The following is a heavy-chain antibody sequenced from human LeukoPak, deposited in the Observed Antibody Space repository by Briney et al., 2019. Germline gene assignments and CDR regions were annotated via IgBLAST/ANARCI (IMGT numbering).Heavy chain of an antibody. J-gene: IGHJ4*02. CDR1: GGSITPYY. V-gene: IGHV4-59*08. D-gene: IGHD6-6*01. CDR2: IQVGGSA. CDR3: ARQQWDSNSGDDY. Sequence: SVTLFLTCDVSGGSITPYYWDWIAQPPGKGLEWIGFIQVGGSAYYNRSLKSRRAILVDMSKNQVSLRLNSVTAADTAVYYCARQQWDSNSGDDYWGQGTLVTVSS.